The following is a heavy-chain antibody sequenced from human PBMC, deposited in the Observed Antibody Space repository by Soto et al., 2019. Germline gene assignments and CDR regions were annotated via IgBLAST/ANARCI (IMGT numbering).Heavy chain of an antibody. CDR2: IYYSGST. CDR3: ARRYGGSFDF. Sequence: QVQLQESGPGLVKPSETLSLTCTVSGGSISSYYWSWIRQPPGKGLEWIGYIYYSGSTNYNPSLKSRVTKSVDTAKNQFSLKLSSVTAADTAVYFCARRYGGSFDFWGQGTLVTVSS. D-gene: IGHD4-17*01. J-gene: IGHJ4*02. V-gene: IGHV4-59*08. CDR1: GGSISSYY.